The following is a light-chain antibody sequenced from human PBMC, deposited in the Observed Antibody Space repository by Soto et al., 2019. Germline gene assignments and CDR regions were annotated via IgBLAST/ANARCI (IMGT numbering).Light chain of an antibody. CDR2: EGS. CDR1: SSDVGSYNL. J-gene: IGLJ2*01. V-gene: IGLV2-23*03. Sequence: QSALTQPASVSGSPGQSITISCTGTSSDVGSYNLVSWYQQHPGKAPKLMIYEGSKRPSGVSNRFSGSKSGNTASLTISGLQAEDEADYYCCSYAGSSTFLDVVFGGGTKLNVL. CDR3: CSYAGSSTFLDVV.